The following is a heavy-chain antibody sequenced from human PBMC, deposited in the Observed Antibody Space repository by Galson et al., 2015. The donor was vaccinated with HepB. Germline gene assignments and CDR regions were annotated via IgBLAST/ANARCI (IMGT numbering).Heavy chain of an antibody. CDR2: SSSNGGST. D-gene: IGHD2-15*01. J-gene: IGHJ3*01. V-gene: IGHV3-64*01. CDR3: ARRGGYHDAFDF. Sequence: SLRLSCAASGFTFSAYAMNWVRQAPGKGLEYVSGSSSNGGSTYYANSVKGRFYISRDKSKKTLYLQMGSLRTEDMAVYFCARRGGYHDAFDFWGRGTMVTVSS. CDR1: GFTFSAYA.